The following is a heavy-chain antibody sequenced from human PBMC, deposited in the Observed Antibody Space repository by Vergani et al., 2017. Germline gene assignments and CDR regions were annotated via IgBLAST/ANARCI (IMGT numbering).Heavy chain of an antibody. D-gene: IGHD6-19*01. J-gene: IGHJ6*03. CDR2: IIPILGTA. CDR3: ARDRQAVAGTWGYYYYYYMDV. V-gene: IGHV1-69*11. Sequence: QVQLVQSGAEVKKPGASVKVSCKASGYSFTNYAMHWVRQAPGQGLEWMGRIIPILGTANYAQKFQGRVTITADESTSTAYMELSSLRSEDTAVYYCARDRQAVAGTWGYYYYYYMDVWGKGTTVTVSS. CDR1: GYSFTNYA.